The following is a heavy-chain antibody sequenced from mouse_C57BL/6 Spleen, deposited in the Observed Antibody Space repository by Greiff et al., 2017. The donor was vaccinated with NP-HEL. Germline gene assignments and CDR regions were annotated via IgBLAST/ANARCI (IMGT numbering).Heavy chain of an antibody. J-gene: IGHJ4*01. D-gene: IGHD2-4*01. Sequence: EVKLVESGGGLVKPGGSLKLSCAASGFTFSDYGMHWVRQAPEKGLEWVAYISSGSSTIYYADTVKGRFTISRDNAKNTLFLQMTSLRSEDTAMYYCARSDYDKDAMDYWGQGTSVTVSS. CDR1: GFTFSDYG. V-gene: IGHV5-17*01. CDR2: ISSGSSTI. CDR3: ARSDYDKDAMDY.